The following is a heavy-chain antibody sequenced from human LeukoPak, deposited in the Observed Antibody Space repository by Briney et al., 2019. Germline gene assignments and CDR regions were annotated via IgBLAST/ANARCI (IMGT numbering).Heavy chain of an antibody. Sequence: GRSLRLSCAASGFTFSSYAMHWVRQAPGKGLEWVAVISYDGSNKYYADSVKGRFTISRDNSRNTLYLQMNSLRAEDTAVYYCARDRHLYFDWFTPDYWGQGTLVTVSS. CDR3: ARDRHLYFDWFTPDY. V-gene: IGHV3-30*04. D-gene: IGHD3-9*01. CDR2: ISYDGSNK. CDR1: GFTFSSYA. J-gene: IGHJ4*02.